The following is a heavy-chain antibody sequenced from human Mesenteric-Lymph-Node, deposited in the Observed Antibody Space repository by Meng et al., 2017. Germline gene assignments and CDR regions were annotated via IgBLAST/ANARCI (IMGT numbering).Heavy chain of an antibody. D-gene: IGHD2-2*02. CDR1: GFTFSSYA. CDR3: AKDISAGPYLPYLPYYDNGMDV. J-gene: IGHJ6*02. CDR2: ISGSGGST. Sequence: GESLKISCAASGFTFSSYAMSWVRQAPGKGLEWVSAISGSGGSTYYADSVKGRFTISRDNSKNSLYLQMNSLRTEDTALYYCAKDISAGPYLPYLPYYDNGMDVWGQGTTVTVSS. V-gene: IGHV3-23*01.